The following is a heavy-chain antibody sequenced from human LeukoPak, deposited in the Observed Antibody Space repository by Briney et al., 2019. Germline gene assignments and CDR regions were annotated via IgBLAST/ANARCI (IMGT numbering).Heavy chain of an antibody. V-gene: IGHV3-7*01. CDR3: ARGYFDWLLYLFDY. CDR2: IKQDGSEK. CDR1: GFTFSSYW. D-gene: IGHD3-9*01. J-gene: IGHJ4*02. Sequence: GGSLRLSCAASGFTFSSYWMSWVRQAPGKGLEWVANIKQDGSEKYYVDSVKGRFTISRDNAKNSLYLQMNSLRAEDTAVYYCARGYFDWLLYLFDYWGQGTLVTVS.